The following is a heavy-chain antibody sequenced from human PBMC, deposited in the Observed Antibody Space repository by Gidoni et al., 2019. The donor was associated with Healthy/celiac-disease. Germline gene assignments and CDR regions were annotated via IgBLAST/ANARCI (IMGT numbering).Heavy chain of an antibody. J-gene: IGHJ4*02. CDR2: IYYSGST. D-gene: IGHD6-6*01. V-gene: IGHV4-31*03. CDR1: AGSISRGGYS. Sequence: QVQLQESGPGLVKPSQTLSLTCTVPAGSISRGGYSWSWIRQHPGKGLEWIGYIYYSGSTYYNPSLKSRVTISVDTSKNQFSLKLSSVTAADTAVYYCARGKLASSIAARPEYFDYWGQGTLVTVSS. CDR3: ARGKLASSIAARPEYFDY.